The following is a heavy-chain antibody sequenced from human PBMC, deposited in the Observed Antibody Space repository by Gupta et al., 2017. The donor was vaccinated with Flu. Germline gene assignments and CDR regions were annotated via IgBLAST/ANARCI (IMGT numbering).Heavy chain of an antibody. V-gene: IGHV3-53*01. CDR3: ARDDGREPACLH. Sequence: RWGLQAPGKGLEWVSVSINGATTHYADSVRGRCSISTDSIKNTLYLHMNSLRAEDTALYYCARDDGREPACLHWGQGTLLTVSS. CDR2: SINGATT. J-gene: IGHJ4*02. D-gene: IGHD1-1*01.